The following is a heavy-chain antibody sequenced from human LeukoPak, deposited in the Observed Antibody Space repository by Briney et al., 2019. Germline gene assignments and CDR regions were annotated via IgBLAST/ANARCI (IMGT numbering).Heavy chain of an antibody. J-gene: IGHJ4*02. Sequence: SETLSLTCTVSGGSISSYYWSWIRQPAGKGLEWIGRIYTSGSTNYNPSLKSRVTMSLDTSKNQFSLKLGSVTAADTAVYYCARDEAWATVTTNPLDYWGQGTLVTVSS. D-gene: IGHD4-17*01. CDR3: ARDEAWATVTTNPLDY. CDR1: GGSISSYY. CDR2: IYTSGST. V-gene: IGHV4-4*07.